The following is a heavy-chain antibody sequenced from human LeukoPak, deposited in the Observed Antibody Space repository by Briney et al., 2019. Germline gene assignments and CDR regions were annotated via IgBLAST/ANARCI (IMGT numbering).Heavy chain of an antibody. D-gene: IGHD6-19*01. CDR3: AGVDQWLVPGAFDI. Sequence: SVKVSCKASGGTFSSYAISWVRQAPGPGLEWMGRIIPIFGTANYAQKFQGRVTITTDESTSTAYMELSSLSSEDTAVYYCAGVDQWLVPGAFDIWGQGTMVTVSS. CDR1: GGTFSSYA. J-gene: IGHJ3*02. CDR2: IIPIFGTA. V-gene: IGHV1-69*05.